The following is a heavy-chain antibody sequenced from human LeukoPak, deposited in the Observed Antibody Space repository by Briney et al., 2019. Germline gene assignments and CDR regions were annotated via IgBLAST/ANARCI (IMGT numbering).Heavy chain of an antibody. V-gene: IGHV1-69*13. J-gene: IGHJ6*02. CDR1: GGTFSSYA. D-gene: IGHD6-19*01. CDR3: ARVLGAVAYYYYYGMDV. CDR2: IIPIFGTA. Sequence: SVTVSCKASGGTFSSYAISWVRQAPGQGLEWMGGIIPIFGTANYAQKFQGRVTITADESTSTAYMELSSLRSEDTAVYYCARVLGAVAYYYYYGMDVWGQGTTVTVSS.